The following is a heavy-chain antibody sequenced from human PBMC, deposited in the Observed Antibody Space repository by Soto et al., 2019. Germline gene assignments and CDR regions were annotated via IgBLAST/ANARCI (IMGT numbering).Heavy chain of an antibody. J-gene: IGHJ6*03. CDR3: AGDGAFCSGTGCRDYYHYMDF. CDR2: ISGSTSYT. Sequence: EVQLVESGGGLVKPGGSLRLSCAASGFSFSDYTMNWVRQAPGKGLEWVSSISGSTSYTYYADSLKGRFTVSRDNAEKSLYLQMNSLRAEDTAVYYCAGDGAFCSGTGCRDYYHYMDFWGKGTTVTVSS. CDR1: GFSFSDYT. V-gene: IGHV3-21*01. D-gene: IGHD2-2*01.